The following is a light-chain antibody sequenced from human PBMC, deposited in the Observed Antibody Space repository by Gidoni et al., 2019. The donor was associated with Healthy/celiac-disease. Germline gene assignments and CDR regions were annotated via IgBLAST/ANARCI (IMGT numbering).Light chain of an antibody. Sequence: QSVLTQPPSASGTPGQRVTISCSGSSSNIGSNTVHWYQQLPGTAPKLLIYSNNQRPSGVSDRFSGSKSGTSASLAISGLQSEDEADYYCAAWDDSLNGLWVFGGGTKLTVL. CDR2: SNN. CDR3: AAWDDSLNGLWV. CDR1: SSNIGSNT. V-gene: IGLV1-44*01. J-gene: IGLJ3*02.